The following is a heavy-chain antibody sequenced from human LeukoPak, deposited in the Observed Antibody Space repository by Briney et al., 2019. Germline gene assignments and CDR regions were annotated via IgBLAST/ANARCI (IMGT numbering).Heavy chain of an antibody. D-gene: IGHD3-3*01. CDR1: GFIFTNYF. J-gene: IGHJ4*02. CDR2: IKHDGSEK. CDR3: ATDRGWRTSGYYLYYFEY. Sequence: GGSLRLSCAASGFIFTNYFMSWVRQAPGKGLEWVASIKHDGSEKYYVDSVRGRFTISRDNTMSSLYLQMSSLRAEDTAVYYCATDRGWRTSGYYLYYFEYWGQGTLVTYSS. V-gene: IGHV3-7*01.